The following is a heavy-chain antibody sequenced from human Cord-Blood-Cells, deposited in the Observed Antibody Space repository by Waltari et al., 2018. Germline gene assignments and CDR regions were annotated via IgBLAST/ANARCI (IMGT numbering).Heavy chain of an antibody. V-gene: IGHV4-39*01. CDR1: GGSISSSSYY. CDR2: IYYSGST. Sequence: QLQLQESGPGLVKPSETLSLTCTVSGGSISSSSYYWGWIRQPPGKGPEWIGSIYYSGSTYYNPSLKSRVTISVDTSKNQFSLKLSSVTAADTAVYYCARHLDRAAAGIDYWGQGTLVTVSS. CDR3: ARHLDRAAAGIDY. J-gene: IGHJ4*02. D-gene: IGHD6-13*01.